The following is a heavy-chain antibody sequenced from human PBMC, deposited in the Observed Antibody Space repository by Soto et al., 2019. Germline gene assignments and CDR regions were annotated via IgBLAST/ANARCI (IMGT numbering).Heavy chain of an antibody. J-gene: IGHJ3*01. CDR1: GFTFDYYW. CDR2: IHSDGTST. CDR3: ALGDRGAVDL. V-gene: IGHV3-74*01. Sequence: EVQLVESGGGLVQPGESLRLSCAASGFTFDYYWMHWVRQAPGKGLVWVSRIHSDGTSTTYADSVKGRFTISRDNAKNTLYLQMNSLSAEDTAVSACALGDRGAVDLWGQVTVVTVSS. D-gene: IGHD3-10*01.